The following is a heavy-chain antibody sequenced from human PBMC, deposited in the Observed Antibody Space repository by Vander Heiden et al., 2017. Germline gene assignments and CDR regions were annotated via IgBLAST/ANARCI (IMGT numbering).Heavy chain of an antibody. Sequence: EVQLVESGGGLVQPGRSLRLDCNASGLTFDEFGMHWVRQGPRKGLGWGSGIRWNSGDVYYENSVKGRFTISRDKAKNSLYLQMNSLRAGDTALYYCVKDVYSTVTSPLANWGQGTLVTFSS. D-gene: IGHD4-17*01. CDR1: GLTFDEFG. J-gene: IGHJ4*02. CDR3: VKDVYSTVTSPLAN. V-gene: IGHV3-9*01. CDR2: IRWNSGDV.